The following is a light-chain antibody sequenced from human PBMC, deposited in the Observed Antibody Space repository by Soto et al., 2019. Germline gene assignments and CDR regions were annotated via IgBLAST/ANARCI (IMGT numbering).Light chain of an antibody. CDR2: DAS. Sequence: IQMTQLSFTPSGSVGDRVTITCRASQTISSWLAWYQQKPGKAPELLIYDASSLKSGVPSRFSGSESGTEFTLTISSLQPDDFATYYCQQYNNCWTFGQGTKVDIK. CDR1: QTISSW. CDR3: QQYNNCWT. V-gene: IGKV1-5*01. J-gene: IGKJ1*01.